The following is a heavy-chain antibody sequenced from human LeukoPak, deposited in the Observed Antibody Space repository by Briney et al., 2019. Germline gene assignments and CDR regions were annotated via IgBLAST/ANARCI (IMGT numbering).Heavy chain of an antibody. CDR1: GFTFSNYW. CDR2: IKEDGSRK. D-gene: IGHD3-3*01. Sequence: RAGGSLRLSCAASGFTFSNYWMTWVRQAPGKGLERVANIKEDGSRKNYVDSVKGRFTISRDNAKNSLYLQMNSLRAEDTAVYYCARDHMWSGYYYFDYWGQGTLVTVSS. CDR3: ARDHMWSGYYYFDY. V-gene: IGHV3-7*01. J-gene: IGHJ4*02.